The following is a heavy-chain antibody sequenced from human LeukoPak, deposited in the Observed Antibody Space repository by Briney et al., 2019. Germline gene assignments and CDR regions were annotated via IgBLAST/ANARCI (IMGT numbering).Heavy chain of an antibody. CDR3: ARSFLCSSGCQNWFDP. D-gene: IGHD6-19*01. J-gene: IGHJ5*02. V-gene: IGHV1-18*01. Sequence: GASVKVSCKASGYTFTSYGISWVRQAPGQGLEWMGLISAYNGNTNYAQKLQGRVTMTTDTSTSTAYMELRSLRSDDTAVYYCARSFLCSSGCQNWFDPWGQGTLVTVSS. CDR2: ISAYNGNT. CDR1: GYTFTSYG.